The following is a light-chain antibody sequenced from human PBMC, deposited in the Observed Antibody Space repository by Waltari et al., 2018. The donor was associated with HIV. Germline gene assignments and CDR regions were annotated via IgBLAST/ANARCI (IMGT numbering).Light chain of an antibody. V-gene: IGLV1-44*01. Sequence: QSVLTQPPSASGTPGQRVTISCSGRSSHIGSYTVHWYQQLPGTAPKLLIYSNNQRPSGVPDRFSGSKSGTSASLAISGLQSEDEADYYCAAWDDSLNVVVFGGGTKLTVL. CDR2: SNN. CDR1: SSHIGSYT. CDR3: AAWDDSLNVVV. J-gene: IGLJ2*01.